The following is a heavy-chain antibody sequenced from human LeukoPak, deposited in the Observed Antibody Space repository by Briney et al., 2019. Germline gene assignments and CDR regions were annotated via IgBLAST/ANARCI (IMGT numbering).Heavy chain of an antibody. V-gene: IGHV1-8*02. CDR2: MNPNSGKT. CDR1: GYTFTSYD. Sequence: GASVKVSCKASGYTFTSYDINWVRQAPGQGLEWMGWMNPNSGKTGYAQKFQGRVTMTRNTSISTAYMELSSLRSEDTAVYYCARASYYYDSSGYYGSWFDPWGQGTLVTVSS. J-gene: IGHJ5*02. CDR3: ARASYYYDSSGYYGSWFDP. D-gene: IGHD3-22*01.